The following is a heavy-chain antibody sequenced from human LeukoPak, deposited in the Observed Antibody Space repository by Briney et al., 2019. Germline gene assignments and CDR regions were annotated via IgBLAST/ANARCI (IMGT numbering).Heavy chain of an antibody. D-gene: IGHD4-23*01. CDR1: GYTFTSYG. CDR3: ARVVVTYYYGMDV. Sequence: SVKVSCKASGYTFTSYGISWVRQAPGQGLEWMGRIIPILGIANYAQKFQGRVTITADKSTSTAYMELSSLRSEDTAVYYCARVVVTYYYGMDVWGQGTTVTVSS. J-gene: IGHJ6*02. CDR2: IIPILGIA. V-gene: IGHV1-69*04.